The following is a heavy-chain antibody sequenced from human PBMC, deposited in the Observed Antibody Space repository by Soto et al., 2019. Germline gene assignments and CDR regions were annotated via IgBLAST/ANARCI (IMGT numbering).Heavy chain of an antibody. D-gene: IGHD3-9*01. Sequence: QVQLQQWGAGLLKPSETLSLTCAVYGGSFSGYYWSWIRQPPGKGLECFGEINHSGSTNYNPSLKSRVTISVDTSKNQFSLKLSSVTAADTAVYYCARERGLRYFDWSRLFDYWGQGTLVTVSS. J-gene: IGHJ4*02. CDR3: ARERGLRYFDWSRLFDY. CDR1: GGSFSGYY. CDR2: INHSGST. V-gene: IGHV4-34*01.